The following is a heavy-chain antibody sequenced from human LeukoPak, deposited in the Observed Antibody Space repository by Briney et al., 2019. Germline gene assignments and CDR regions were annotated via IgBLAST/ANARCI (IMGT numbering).Heavy chain of an antibody. CDR2: ISYDGSNE. D-gene: IGHD3-10*01. V-gene: IGHV3-30*18. Sequence: GGSLRLPCAASGFTFRNYGMHWVRQAPGKGLEWLAIISYDGSNEYYADSVKGRFTISRDNSKNTLYLQMNSLRAEDTAVYYCAKDSHSYYYGSGSYFDYWGQGTLVTVSS. J-gene: IGHJ4*02. CDR3: AKDSHSYYYGSGSYFDY. CDR1: GFTFRNYG.